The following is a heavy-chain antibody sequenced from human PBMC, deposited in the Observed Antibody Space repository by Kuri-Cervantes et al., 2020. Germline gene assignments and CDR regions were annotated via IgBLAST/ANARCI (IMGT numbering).Heavy chain of an antibody. V-gene: IGHV3-30-3*01. J-gene: IGHJ6*03. CDR1: GSTFSSYA. Sequence: GGSLRLSCAASGSTFSSYAMHWVRQAPGKGLEWVAVISYDGSNKYYADSVKGRFTISRDNSKNTLYLQMNSLRAEDTAVYYCARDGYYYYYMDVWGKGTTVTVSS. CDR2: ISYDGSNK. CDR3: ARDGYYYYYMDV.